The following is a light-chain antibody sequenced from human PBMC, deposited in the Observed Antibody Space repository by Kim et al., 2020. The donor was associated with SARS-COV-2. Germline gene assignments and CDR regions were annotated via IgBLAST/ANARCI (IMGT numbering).Light chain of an antibody. CDR1: QSISTY. V-gene: IGKV1-39*01. Sequence: DIQMTQSPSSLSAYVGDRIIISCRASQSISTYLNWYQQKPGKAPNLLIYAASSLESGVPSRFSGSGSGTDFILTISSLQPEDFATYYCQQSYNTPITFGQGTRLEIK. CDR3: QQSYNTPIT. J-gene: IGKJ5*01. CDR2: AAS.